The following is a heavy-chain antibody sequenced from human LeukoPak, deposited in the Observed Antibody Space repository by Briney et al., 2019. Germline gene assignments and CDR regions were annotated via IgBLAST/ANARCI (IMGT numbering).Heavy chain of an antibody. D-gene: IGHD3-10*01. V-gene: IGHV3-30*04. Sequence: GRSLRLSCATSGFTFSSYAMHWVRQAPGKGLEWVAIISYDGSNEYYADSVKGQFTISRDNSNNTLYLQMNSLRAEDTAVYYCARDGNYYGSGSYLDYWGQGTMVTVSS. J-gene: IGHJ3*01. CDR3: ARDGNYYGSGSYLDY. CDR2: ISYDGSNE. CDR1: GFTFSSYA.